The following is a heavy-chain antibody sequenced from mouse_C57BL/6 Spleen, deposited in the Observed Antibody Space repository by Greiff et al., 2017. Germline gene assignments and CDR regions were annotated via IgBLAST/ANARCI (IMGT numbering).Heavy chain of an antibody. CDR2: ISSGGSYT. CDR1: GFTFSSYG. V-gene: IGHV5-6*01. J-gene: IGHJ2*01. Sequence: EVKLVESGGDLVKPGGSLKLSCAASGFTFSSYGMSWVRQTPDKRLEWVATISSGGSYTYYPDSVKGRFTISRDNAKNTLYLQMSSLKSEDTAMYYCATLITTGDYFDYWGQGTTLTVSS. D-gene: IGHD1-1*01. CDR3: ATLITTGDYFDY.